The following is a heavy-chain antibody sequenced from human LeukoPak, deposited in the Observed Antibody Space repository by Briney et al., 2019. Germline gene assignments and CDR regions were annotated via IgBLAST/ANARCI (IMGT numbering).Heavy chain of an antibody. CDR3: ARYGDYVEFDL. CDR1: GGSISSYY. J-gene: IGHJ5*02. Sequence: SETLSLTCTVSGGSISSYYWSWIRQPPGKGLEWIGYIYYSGSTNYNPSLKSRVTISVDTSKNQFSLKLSSVTAADTAVYYCARYGDYVEFDLWGQGTLVTVSS. CDR2: IYYSGST. V-gene: IGHV4-59*01. D-gene: IGHD4-17*01.